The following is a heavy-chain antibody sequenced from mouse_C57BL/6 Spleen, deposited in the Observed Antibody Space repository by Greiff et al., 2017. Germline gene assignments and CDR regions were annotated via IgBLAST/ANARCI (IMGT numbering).Heavy chain of an antibody. V-gene: IGHV3-6*01. Sequence: QLQQSGPGLVKPSQSLSLTCSVTGYSITSGYYWNWIRQFPGNKLEWMGYISYDGSNNYNPSLKNRISITRDTSKNQFFLKLNSVTTEDTATYYCAREGSTMVTTGFAYWGQGTLVTVSA. CDR3: AREGSTMVTTGFAY. D-gene: IGHD2-2*01. J-gene: IGHJ3*01. CDR2: ISYDGSN. CDR1: GYSITSGYY.